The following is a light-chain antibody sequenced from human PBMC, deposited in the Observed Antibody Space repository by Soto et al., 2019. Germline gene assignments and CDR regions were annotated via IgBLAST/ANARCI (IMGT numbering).Light chain of an antibody. Sequence: IVLTQSPATMSLSPGERATLSCGASERVSSSYVAWYQMKAGLAPRLLIYDASNRATGIPARFSGSGSGTDFTLTISSLEPEDFAVYYCQQRSNWPITFGQGTRLEIK. J-gene: IGKJ5*01. V-gene: IGKV3-11*01. CDR3: QQRSNWPIT. CDR1: ERVSSSY. CDR2: DAS.